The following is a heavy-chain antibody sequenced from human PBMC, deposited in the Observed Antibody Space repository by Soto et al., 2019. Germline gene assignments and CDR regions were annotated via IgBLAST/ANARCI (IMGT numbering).Heavy chain of an antibody. Sequence: GGSLRLSCAASGFTFSTYAVSWVRQAPGKGLEWVSTISANGVSTFYADSVKGRFTISRDNIRNMMYLQLNSLRADETAVYYCAKDHLAGAASGWSFEYWGQGIPVTVSS. CDR3: AKDHLAGAASGWSFEY. V-gene: IGHV3-23*01. CDR1: GFTFSTYA. D-gene: IGHD6-19*01. J-gene: IGHJ4*02. CDR2: ISANGVST.